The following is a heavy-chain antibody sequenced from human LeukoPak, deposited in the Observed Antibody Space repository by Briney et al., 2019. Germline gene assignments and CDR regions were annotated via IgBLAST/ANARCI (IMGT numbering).Heavy chain of an antibody. CDR3: ARHILGPTASLDLWFGAQLWPPDYYYYYMDV. V-gene: IGHV5-51*01. J-gene: IGHJ6*03. D-gene: IGHD3-10*01. CDR1: GYSFTSYW. Sequence: GESLKISCKGSGYSFTSYWIGWVRQMPGKGLEWMGIIYPGDSDTRYSPSFQGQVTISADKSISTAYLQWSSLKASDTAMYYCARHILGPTASLDLWFGAQLWPPDYYYYYMDVWGKGTTVTVSS. CDR2: IYPGDSDT.